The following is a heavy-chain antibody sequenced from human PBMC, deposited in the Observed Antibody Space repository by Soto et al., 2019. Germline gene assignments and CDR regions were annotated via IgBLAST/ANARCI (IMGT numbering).Heavy chain of an antibody. CDR2: LRDKGNSYTT. CDR1: GFTFSDHY. CDR3: ARRLGSGRSVDY. V-gene: IGHV3-72*01. J-gene: IGHJ4*02. D-gene: IGHD3-10*01. Sequence: EVQLVESGGGLVQPGGSLRLSCAASGFTFSDHYMDWVRQAPGKGLEWVGLLRDKGNSYTTEYAASARCRFNISGDESKNAVYLQMNSLKTEDKAVYYGARRLGSGRSVDYWGQGTLVTVSS.